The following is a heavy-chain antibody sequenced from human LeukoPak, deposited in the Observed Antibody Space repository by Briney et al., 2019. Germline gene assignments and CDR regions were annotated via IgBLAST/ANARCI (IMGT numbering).Heavy chain of an antibody. CDR3: ARHRFVGSSSCPGY. CDR1: GYSFTSYW. V-gene: IGHV5-51*01. J-gene: IGHJ4*02. D-gene: IGHD6-13*01. CDR2: INPGDSDF. Sequence: GESLKISCKDSGYSFTSYWIGWVRQMPGKGLEWMGIINPGDSDFRYSPSFQGQVTISADRSINTAYLQWSSVKASDTAMYYCARHRFVGSSSCPGYWGQGTLVTVSS.